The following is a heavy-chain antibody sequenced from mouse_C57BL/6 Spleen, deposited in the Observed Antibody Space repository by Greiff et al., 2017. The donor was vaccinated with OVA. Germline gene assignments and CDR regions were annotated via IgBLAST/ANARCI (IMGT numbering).Heavy chain of an antibody. CDR1: GFTFSSYA. Sequence: EVMLVESGGGLVKPGGSLKLSCAASGFTFSSYAMSWVRQTPEKRLEWVATISAGGSYTSYPDNVKGRFTISRDNATNNLYLQMSHLKSEDTAMYYCARGDWDFDVWGTGTTVTVSS. J-gene: IGHJ1*03. CDR2: ISAGGSYT. V-gene: IGHV5-4*03. CDR3: ARGDWDFDV.